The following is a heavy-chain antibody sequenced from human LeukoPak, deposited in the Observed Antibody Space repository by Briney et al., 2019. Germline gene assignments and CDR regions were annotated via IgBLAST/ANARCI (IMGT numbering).Heavy chain of an antibody. Sequence: GGSLRLSCAASGFTFNNYYMSWVRQAPGKGLEWVSSISASGGTTYYADSVKGRFTISRDDSENTLFLQMNSPRAEDTAVYYCAQESREYCSSTSCTNWFDSWGQGTLVTVSS. CDR2: ISASGGTT. CDR3: AQESREYCSSTSCTNWFDS. J-gene: IGHJ5*01. CDR1: GFTFNNYY. V-gene: IGHV3-23*01. D-gene: IGHD2-2*01.